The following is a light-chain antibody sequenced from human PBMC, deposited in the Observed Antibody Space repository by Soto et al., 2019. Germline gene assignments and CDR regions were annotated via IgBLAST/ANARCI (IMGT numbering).Light chain of an antibody. Sequence: QSVLTQPPSVSGAPGQRVTISCTGSSSNIGAGYDVHWYQQLPVTAPKLLIYGNSNRPSGVPDRFSGSKSGTSASLAITGLQAEDEADYYCQSYDSSLRDVVFGGGTKLTVL. V-gene: IGLV1-40*01. CDR3: QSYDSSLRDVV. J-gene: IGLJ2*01. CDR1: SSNIGAGYD. CDR2: GNS.